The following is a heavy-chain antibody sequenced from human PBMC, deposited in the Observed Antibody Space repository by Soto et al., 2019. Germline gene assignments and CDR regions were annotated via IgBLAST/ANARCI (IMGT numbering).Heavy chain of an antibody. Sequence: QVQLVESGGGVVQPGRSLRLPCAASGFSFSNSGMHWVRQAPGKGLEWLAVIWYDGSKKYYADSVKGRLTISRDNSKNDLYLHITGLSAEEPAVYYCASDLTVITWEFGYWGQGVLVTVSS. D-gene: IGHD4-17*01. J-gene: IGHJ4*02. CDR3: ASDLTVITWEFGY. V-gene: IGHV3-33*01. CDR1: GFSFSNSG. CDR2: IWYDGSKK.